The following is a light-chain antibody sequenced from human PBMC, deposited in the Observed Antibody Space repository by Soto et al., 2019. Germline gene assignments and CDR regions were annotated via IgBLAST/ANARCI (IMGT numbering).Light chain of an antibody. CDR1: RSDIGDSNF. Sequence: QSALTQPASVSGSPGQSVTISCTGPRSDIGDSNFISWYQHSPGKAPRLLIYEVTNRPSGDSKRFSGSKAGNTASLTISGLLDDDEADYFCASFRSGTILVFGTGTKLTVL. J-gene: IGLJ1*01. V-gene: IGLV2-14*01. CDR2: EVT. CDR3: ASFRSGTILV.